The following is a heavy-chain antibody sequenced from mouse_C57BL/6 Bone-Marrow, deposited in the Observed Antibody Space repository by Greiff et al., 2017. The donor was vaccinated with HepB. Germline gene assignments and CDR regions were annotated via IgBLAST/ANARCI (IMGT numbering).Heavy chain of an antibody. CDR1: GYTFTSYW. Sequence: VQLQQPGAELVKPGASVKMSCKASGYTFTSYWITWVKQRPGQGLAWIGDIYPGSGSTNYNEKFKGKSTLTVDKSSSTAYMQLSSLTSEDSAVYYCARRKARYYYGSSYWYFDVWGTGTTVTVSS. CDR2: IYPGSGST. V-gene: IGHV1-55*01. D-gene: IGHD1-1*01. CDR3: ARRKARYYYGSSYWYFDV. J-gene: IGHJ1*03.